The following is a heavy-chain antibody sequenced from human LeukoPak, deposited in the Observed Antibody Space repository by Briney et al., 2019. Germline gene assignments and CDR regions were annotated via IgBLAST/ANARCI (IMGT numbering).Heavy chain of an antibody. V-gene: IGHV3-15*01. Sequence: GGSLRLSCAASGFTFSNAWMRWVRQAPGKGVEWVGSIKSKTDGGTTDYAAPVKGRFTISRDDSKNTLYLQMNSLKTEDTAVYYCWAAAAYYYYYGRDVWGKGTTVTVS. CDR2: IKSKTDGGTT. CDR1: GFTFSNAW. J-gene: IGHJ6*04. D-gene: IGHD6-13*01. CDR3: WAAAAYYYYYGRDV.